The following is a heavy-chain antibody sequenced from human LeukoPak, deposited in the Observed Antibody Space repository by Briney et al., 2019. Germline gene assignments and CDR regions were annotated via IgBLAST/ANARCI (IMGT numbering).Heavy chain of an antibody. CDR2: IRYDGSDK. Sequence: GGSLRLSCAASRFTFSSYGMHWVRQAPGKGLDWVAFIRYDGSDKYYADSVKGRFTISRDNSKNTLYLQMNSLRAEDTALYYCAKDMRSVLCAFDIWGQGTMVTVSS. CDR3: AKDMRSVLCAFDI. J-gene: IGHJ3*02. D-gene: IGHD3-16*01. V-gene: IGHV3-30*02. CDR1: RFTFSSYG.